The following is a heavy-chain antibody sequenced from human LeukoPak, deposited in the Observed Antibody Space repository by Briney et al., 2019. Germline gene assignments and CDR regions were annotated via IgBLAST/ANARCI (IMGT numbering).Heavy chain of an antibody. V-gene: IGHV1-69*05. CDR3: ARAGELGQLGRSGSYLY. J-gene: IGHJ4*02. CDR1: GGTFSSYA. Sequence: SVKVSCKASGGTFSSYAISWVRQAPGQGLEWMGGIIPIFGTANYAHKFQGRVTITTDESTSTAYMELSSLRSEDTAVYYCARAGELGQLGRSGSYLYWGQGTLVTVSS. CDR2: IIPIFGTA. D-gene: IGHD1-26*01.